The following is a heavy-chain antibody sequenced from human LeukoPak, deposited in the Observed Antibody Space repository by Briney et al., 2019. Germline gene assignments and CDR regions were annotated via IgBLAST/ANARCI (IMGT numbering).Heavy chain of an antibody. CDR2: IYTSGST. V-gene: IGHV4-4*07. Sequence: SETLSLTCTVSGVSISSYYWSWLRQPAGKGLEWFGRIYTSGSTNYNPSLKSRVTMSVDTSKNQFSLKLSSVTAADTAVYYCARGQGEDYYYMDVWGKGTTVTVSS. CDR3: ARGQGEDYYYMDV. CDR1: GVSISSYY. J-gene: IGHJ6*03. D-gene: IGHD3-10*01.